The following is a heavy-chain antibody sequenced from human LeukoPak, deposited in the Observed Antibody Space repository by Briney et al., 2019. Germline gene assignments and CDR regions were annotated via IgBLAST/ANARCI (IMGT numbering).Heavy chain of an antibody. D-gene: IGHD3-22*01. CDR2: IYYDGSNN. CDR1: GFSLRNHG. CDR3: ARDHHPGYHDSLGFNWLDP. J-gene: IGHJ5*02. V-gene: IGHV3-33*08. Sequence: PGRSLILSGAASGFSLRNHGMNWVRQAPGKGLEWVAVIYYDGSNNFYSDSVKGRFTISRDNSKNTVFLQMSSLRAEDTAVYYCARDHHPGYHDSLGFNWLDPWGQGTLVSVSS.